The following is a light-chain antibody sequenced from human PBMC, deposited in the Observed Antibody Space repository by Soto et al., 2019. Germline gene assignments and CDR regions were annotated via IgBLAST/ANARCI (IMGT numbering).Light chain of an antibody. Sequence: ETVLTQSPGTLSLSPGETATLSCRASQSVISDYLAWYQQKPDQAPRLVIYGASGRAAGIPDRFNGSGSGTDFTLTISRLEPEDFAMYYCQQYSQWPLTFGGGTKWIS. CDR1: QSVISDY. CDR2: GAS. J-gene: IGKJ4*01. V-gene: IGKV3-20*01. CDR3: QQYSQWPLT.